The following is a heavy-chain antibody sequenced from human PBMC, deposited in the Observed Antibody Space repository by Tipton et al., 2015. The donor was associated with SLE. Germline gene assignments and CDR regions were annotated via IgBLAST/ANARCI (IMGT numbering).Heavy chain of an antibody. V-gene: IGHV4-39*07. CDR3: ARERIGATEGRGYDY. CDR2: INHSGSS. J-gene: IGHJ4*02. CDR1: GDSVNSTTYY. D-gene: IGHD6-25*01. Sequence: TLSLICTVSGDSVNSTTYYWAWIRQPPGKGLEWIGEINHSGSSNYNPSLTSRVTISVDTSNNQFSLRLSSVTAADTAVYYCARERIGATEGRGYDYWGQGTPVTVSS.